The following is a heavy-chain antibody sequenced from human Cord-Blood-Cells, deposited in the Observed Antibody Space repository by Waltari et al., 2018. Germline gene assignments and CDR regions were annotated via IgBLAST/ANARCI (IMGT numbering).Heavy chain of an antibody. CDR1: GGSISSSSYY. V-gene: IGHV4-39*01. D-gene: IGHD3-10*01. Sequence: QLQLQESGPGLVKPSETLSLTCTVSGGSISSSSYYSGWIRQPPGKGLEWIGSIYYSGSTYYNPSLKSRVTISVDTSKNQFSLKLSSVTAADTAVYYCARIGTMVRGVARAFDIWGQGTMVTVSS. CDR3: ARIGTMVRGVARAFDI. J-gene: IGHJ3*02. CDR2: IYYSGST.